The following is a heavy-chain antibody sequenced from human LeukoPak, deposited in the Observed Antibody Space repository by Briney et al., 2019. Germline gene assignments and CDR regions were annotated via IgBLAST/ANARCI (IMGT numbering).Heavy chain of an antibody. V-gene: IGHV3-7*01. CDR3: TRVIVAVPGYFDYFDF. CDR2: INEDGSNK. Sequence: PGGSLRLSRTASGFSFSNHYMRWIRQAPGKGLEWVANINEDGSNKWHLGSVKCRFTVSRDNARNSLYLQMNSLRVEDTAVYYCTRVIVAVPGYFDYFDFWGQGVLVTVSS. D-gene: IGHD6-19*01. J-gene: IGHJ4*02. CDR1: GFSFSNHY.